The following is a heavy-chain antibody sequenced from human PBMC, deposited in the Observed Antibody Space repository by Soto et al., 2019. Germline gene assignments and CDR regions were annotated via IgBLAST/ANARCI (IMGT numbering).Heavy chain of an antibody. CDR3: ARDPVLRYFDWSETFDY. D-gene: IGHD3-9*01. V-gene: IGHV1-3*01. CDR2: INAGNGNT. J-gene: IGHJ4*02. CDR1: GYTFTSYS. Sequence: ASVKVSGKASGYTFTSYSMHGVSQAPGQRLEWMGWINAGNGNTKYSQKFQGRVTITRDTSASTAYMELSSLRSEDTAVYYCARDPVLRYFDWSETFDYWGQGTLVTVSS.